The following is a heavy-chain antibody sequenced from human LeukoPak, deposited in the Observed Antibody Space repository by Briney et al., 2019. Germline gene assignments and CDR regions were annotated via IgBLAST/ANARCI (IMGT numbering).Heavy chain of an antibody. CDR2: IYYSGST. J-gene: IGHJ4*02. CDR1: SGSITSYY. Sequence: SETLSLTCSVSSGSITSYYWSWLRQPPGKGLEWIGYIYYSGSTNYNPSVKSRVTISVDTSKNQFSLKLSSVTAADTAVYYCARESYGDYQGWGQGTLVTVSS. CDR3: ARESYGDYQG. D-gene: IGHD4-17*01. V-gene: IGHV4-4*08.